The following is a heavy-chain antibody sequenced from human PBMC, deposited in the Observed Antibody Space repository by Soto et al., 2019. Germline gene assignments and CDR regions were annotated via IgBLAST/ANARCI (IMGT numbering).Heavy chain of an antibody. CDR3: AVTTVTLGFAFDI. CDR2: IYYSGST. Sequence: SETLSLTCTVSGGSISSGGYYWSWIRQHPGKCLEWIGYIYYSGSTYYNPSLKSRVTISVDTSKNQFSLKLSSVTAADTAVYYCAVTTVTLGFAFDIWGQGTMVTV. D-gene: IGHD4-17*01. V-gene: IGHV4-31*03. CDR1: GGSISSGGYY. J-gene: IGHJ3*02.